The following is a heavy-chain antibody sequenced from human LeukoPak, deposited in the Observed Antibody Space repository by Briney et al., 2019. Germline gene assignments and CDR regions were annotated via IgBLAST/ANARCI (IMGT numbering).Heavy chain of an antibody. CDR2: INPNSGGT. Sequence: GASVKVSCKASGYTFTGYYMHWVRQAPGQGLEWMGWINPNSGGTNYAQKFQGRVTMTRDTSISTAYMELSRLRSDDTAVYYCARSDGIVGVLGAFDIWGQGTTVTVSS. CDR1: GYTFTGYY. V-gene: IGHV1-2*02. CDR3: ARSDGIVGVLGAFDI. D-gene: IGHD1-26*01. J-gene: IGHJ3*02.